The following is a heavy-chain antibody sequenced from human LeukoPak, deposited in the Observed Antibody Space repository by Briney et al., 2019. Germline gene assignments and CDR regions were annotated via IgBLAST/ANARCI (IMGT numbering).Heavy chain of an antibody. V-gene: IGHV4-39*07. J-gene: IGHJ4*02. Sequence: SETLSLTCTVSGGSISSSSYYWGWIRQPPGKGLEWIGSIYYSGSTYYNPSLKSRVTISVDTSKNQFSLKLSSVTAADTAVYYCARVGSGYTWNLIDYWGQGTLVTVSS. CDR1: GGSISSSSYY. D-gene: IGHD3-22*01. CDR3: ARVGSGYTWNLIDY. CDR2: IYYSGST.